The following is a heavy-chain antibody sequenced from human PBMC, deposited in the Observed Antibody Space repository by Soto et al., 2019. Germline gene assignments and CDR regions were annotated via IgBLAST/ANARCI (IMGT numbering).Heavy chain of an antibody. D-gene: IGHD5-18*01. CDR3: ARARYSYGGNPEY. CDR1: GGSVSSGSYY. CDR2: IYYSGST. Sequence: QVQLQESGPGLVKPSETLSLTCTVSGGSVSSGSYYWSWIRQPPGKGLEWIGYIYYSGSTNYNPSLKSRVTISVDTSKNQFSLKLSSVTAADTAVYYCARARYSYGGNPEYWGQGTLVTVSS. J-gene: IGHJ4*02. V-gene: IGHV4-61*01.